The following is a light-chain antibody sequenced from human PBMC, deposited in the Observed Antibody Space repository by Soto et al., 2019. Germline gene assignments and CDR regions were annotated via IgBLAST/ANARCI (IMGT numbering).Light chain of an antibody. CDR3: QQTYTSPQT. V-gene: IGKV1-39*01. CDR2: AAS. CDR1: QNISIF. J-gene: IGKJ2*01. Sequence: DIQMTHSPSSLSASVGDRVTITCRASQNISIFLNWYRQKPGKAPQLLIFAASTLQIGVPSRFSGSGSGTDFNLTINDLQPEDFATFYCQQTYTSPQTFGQGTRLEIK.